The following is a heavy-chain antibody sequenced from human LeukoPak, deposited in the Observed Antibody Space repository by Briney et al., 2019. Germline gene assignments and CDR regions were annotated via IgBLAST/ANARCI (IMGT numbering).Heavy chain of an antibody. J-gene: IGHJ3*01. CDR3: ATEAPDAFDV. Sequence: GGSLRLSCAATGFTFSTYEMNWVRQAPGKGLEWISYIHSSGSVIHYADSVKGRFTISRDNAKKSLYLQMNNLRAADTAVYYCATEAPDAFDVWGQGTLVTVSS. D-gene: IGHD6-6*01. CDR2: IHSSGSVI. V-gene: IGHV3-48*03. CDR1: GFTFSTYE.